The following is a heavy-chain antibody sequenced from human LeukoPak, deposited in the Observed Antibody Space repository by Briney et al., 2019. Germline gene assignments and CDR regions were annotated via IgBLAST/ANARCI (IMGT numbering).Heavy chain of an antibody. CDR2: IWYDGSNK. CDR3: ARDWEVGTYYFDY. D-gene: IGHD1-26*01. Sequence: GGSLRLSCAASGFTFSSYGMHWVRQAPGKGLEWVAVIWYDGSNKYYADSVKGRFTISRDNSKNTLYLQMNSLRAEDTAVYYCARDWEVGTYYFDYWGQGTLVTVSS. V-gene: IGHV3-33*01. J-gene: IGHJ4*02. CDR1: GFTFSSYG.